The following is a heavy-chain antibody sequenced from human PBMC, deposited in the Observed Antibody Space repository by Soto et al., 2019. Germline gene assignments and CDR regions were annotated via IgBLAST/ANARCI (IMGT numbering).Heavy chain of an antibody. CDR3: MRHKPYGDWLDP. D-gene: IGHD3-10*01. V-gene: IGHV4-39*01. J-gene: IGHJ5*02. CDR1: GDSISGPNYC. Sequence: SETLSLTCRVSGDSISGPNYCWGWVRQPPGKGLEWIAVAYADGRTYYSPSLKSRVTLSVHTSKNQFSLKLNSVPAADTAVYYCMRHKPYGDWLDPWGQGTLVTVSS. CDR2: AYADGRT.